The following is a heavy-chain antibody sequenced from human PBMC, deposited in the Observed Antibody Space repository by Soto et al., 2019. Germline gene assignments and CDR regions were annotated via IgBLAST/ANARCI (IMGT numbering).Heavy chain of an antibody. CDR1: GYTFTSYG. CDR2: ISAYNGNT. CDR3: ARSWGGSYYDSSGYHPGV. D-gene: IGHD3-22*01. Sequence: GASVRVSCKASGYTFTSYGISWVRQAPGQGLEGMGWISAYNGNTNYAQKLQGRVTMTTDTSTSTAYMELRSLRSDDTAVYYCARSWGGSYYDSSGYHPGVWGQGTTVTVSS. J-gene: IGHJ6*02. V-gene: IGHV1-18*04.